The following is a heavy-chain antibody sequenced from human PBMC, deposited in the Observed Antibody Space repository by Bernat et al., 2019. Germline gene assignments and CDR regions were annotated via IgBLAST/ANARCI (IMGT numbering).Heavy chain of an antibody. D-gene: IGHD4-17*01. Sequence: VQLVESGGGVVQPGRSLRLSCAASGFTFSSYSMNWVRQAPGKGLEWVSSISSSSYIYYADSVKGRFTISRDNAKNSLYLQMNSLRAEDTAVYYCARADRPTTVTTWVDYYYYYGMDVWGQGTTVTVSS. CDR1: GFTFSSYS. V-gene: IGHV3-21*01. J-gene: IGHJ6*02. CDR3: ARADRPTTVTTWVDYYYYYGMDV. CDR2: ISSSSYI.